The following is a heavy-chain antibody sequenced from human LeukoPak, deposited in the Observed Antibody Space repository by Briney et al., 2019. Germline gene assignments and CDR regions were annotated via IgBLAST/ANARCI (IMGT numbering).Heavy chain of an antibody. Sequence: PSETLSLTCTVSGGSLSSYYWTWIRQPPGKGLEWIGYIYYSGNTNYNLSLKSRVTISVDTSKNQFSLKLSSVTAADTAVYYCARHRDYYDSSGYTFPIDYWGQGTLVTVSS. V-gene: IGHV4-59*08. CDR2: IYYSGNT. J-gene: IGHJ4*02. CDR3: ARHRDYYDSSGYTFPIDY. CDR1: GGSLSSYY. D-gene: IGHD3-22*01.